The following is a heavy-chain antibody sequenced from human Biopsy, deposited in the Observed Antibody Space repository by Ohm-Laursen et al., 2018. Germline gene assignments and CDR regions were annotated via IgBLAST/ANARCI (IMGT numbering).Heavy chain of an antibody. Sequence: ASVKVSCKVSGYIFTSYYMHWVRQAPGQGLEWMGMINPSGSTTSYPQIFQGRVTMTRNTSKSTVYMELSSQRSADTAVYFCARNTGWYGDLYYFDYWGQGTLVTVSS. J-gene: IGHJ4*02. CDR1: GYIFTSYY. CDR3: ARNTGWYGDLYYFDY. CDR2: INPSGSTT. V-gene: IGHV1-46*01. D-gene: IGHD6-19*01.